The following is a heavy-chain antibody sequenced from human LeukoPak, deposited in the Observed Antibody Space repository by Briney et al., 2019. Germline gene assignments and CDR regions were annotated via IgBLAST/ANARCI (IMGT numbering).Heavy chain of an antibody. CDR3: ARDQIAAAGIDY. Sequence: GGSLRLSCAASGFTFSSYSMNWARQAPGKGLEWVSSISSSSSYIYYADSVKGRFTTSRDNAKNSLYLQMNSLRAEDTAVYYCARDQIAAAGIDYWGQGTLVTVSS. V-gene: IGHV3-21*01. CDR2: ISSSSSYI. CDR1: GFTFSSYS. D-gene: IGHD6-13*01. J-gene: IGHJ4*02.